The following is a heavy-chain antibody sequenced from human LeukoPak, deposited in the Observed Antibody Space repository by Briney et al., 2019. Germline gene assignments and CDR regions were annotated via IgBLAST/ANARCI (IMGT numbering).Heavy chain of an antibody. Sequence: PSETLSLTCTVSGGSLTDGDYYWGWVRQPPGTGLQWIATTYEGASLKSRVTISLDTSKNQFSLKLSSVTAADTAVYYCAVVLWFGEFWGQGTLVTVSS. CDR1: GGSLTDGDYY. V-gene: IGHV4-61*08. CDR2: T. J-gene: IGHJ4*02. CDR3: AVVLWFGEF. D-gene: IGHD3-10*01.